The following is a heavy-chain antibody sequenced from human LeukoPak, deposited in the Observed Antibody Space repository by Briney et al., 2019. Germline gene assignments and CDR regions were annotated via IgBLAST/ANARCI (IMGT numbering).Heavy chain of an antibody. CDR3: AKPSGSGVDY. Sequence: GGSLRLSCGASGFTFSTHDMHWIRQAPGKGLEWVAFIRYDGSHEYYADSVKGRFTISRDNSKNTLYLQMNSVRSEDTALYYCAKPSGSGVDYWGQGTRVTVSS. V-gene: IGHV3-30*02. D-gene: IGHD1-26*01. J-gene: IGHJ4*01. CDR2: IRYDGSHE. CDR1: GFTFSTHD.